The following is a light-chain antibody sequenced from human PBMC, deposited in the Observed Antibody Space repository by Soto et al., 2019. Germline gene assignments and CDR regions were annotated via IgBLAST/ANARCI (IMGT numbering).Light chain of an antibody. CDR1: QGISSY. Sequence: IQLTQSPSFLSASVGDRVTITCRASQGISSYLAWYQQKPGKAPKLLIYAASTLQSGVPSRFSGSGSGTDFTLTISCPQSEDFATYYCQQYYSYPWTFGQGTKVDIK. J-gene: IGKJ1*01. CDR2: AAS. CDR3: QQYYSYPWT. V-gene: IGKV1-8*01.